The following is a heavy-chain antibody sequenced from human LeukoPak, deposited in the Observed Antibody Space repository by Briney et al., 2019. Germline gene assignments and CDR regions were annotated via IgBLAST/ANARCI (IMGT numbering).Heavy chain of an antibody. CDR2: INHSGST. Sequence: SETLSLTCAVYGGSFSGYYWSWIRQPPGKGLEWIGEINHSGSTNYNPSLKSRVTISVDTSKNQFSLKLSSVTAADTAVYYCARGYYGDYVGYWGQGTLVTVSS. V-gene: IGHV4-34*01. CDR1: GGSFSGYY. J-gene: IGHJ4*02. D-gene: IGHD4-17*01. CDR3: ARGYYGDYVGY.